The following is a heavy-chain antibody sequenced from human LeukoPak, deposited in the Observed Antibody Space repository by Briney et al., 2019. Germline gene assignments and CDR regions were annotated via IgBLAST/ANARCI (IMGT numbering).Heavy chain of an antibody. Sequence: GGSLRLSCAASGFTFSNYWMVWFRQAPGKGLEWLGSIRQDGDVKNYLDSVKGRFTFSRDNAKNSLYLQMDSLRAEDTAVYYCARGTLAAPGADYWGQGTLVRVSS. CDR1: GFTFSNYW. CDR2: IRQDGDVK. D-gene: IGHD6-13*01. J-gene: IGHJ4*02. V-gene: IGHV3-7*01. CDR3: ARGTLAAPGADY.